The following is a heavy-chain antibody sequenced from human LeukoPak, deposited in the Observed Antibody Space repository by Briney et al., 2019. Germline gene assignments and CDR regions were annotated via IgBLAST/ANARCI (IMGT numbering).Heavy chain of an antibody. Sequence: QSGGSLRLSCAASGLTVSDHYMDWVRQAPGKGLEWVGRSRNRANSYTTEYAASVKGRFTISRDDSKNSLYLQMNSLKTEDTAVYYCARGYYASGSLGDYWGQGTLVTVPS. J-gene: IGHJ4*02. CDR1: GLTVSDHY. D-gene: IGHD3-10*01. CDR3: ARGYYASGSLGDY. CDR2: SRNRANSYTT. V-gene: IGHV3-72*01.